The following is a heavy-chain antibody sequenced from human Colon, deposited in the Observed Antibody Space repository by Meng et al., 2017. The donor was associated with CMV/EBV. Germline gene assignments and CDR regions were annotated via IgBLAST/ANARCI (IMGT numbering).Heavy chain of an antibody. Sequence: CGIYGGCLTGQCWSWLRQSPGEGLEWIGEIHYSQTINYNPSLKSRVTISADMSKKQCSLKLRAVTAADGAVYYCARRVGSGKYYFDSWSQGSLVTVSS. D-gene: IGHD3-10*01. CDR1: GGCLTGQC. J-gene: IGHJ4*02. V-gene: IGHV4-34*01. CDR3: ARRVGSGKYYFDS. CDR2: IHYSQTI.